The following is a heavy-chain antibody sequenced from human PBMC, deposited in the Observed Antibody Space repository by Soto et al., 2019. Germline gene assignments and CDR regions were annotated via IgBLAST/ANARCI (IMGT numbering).Heavy chain of an antibody. J-gene: IGHJ4*02. CDR3: ARGGSYHELVSDH. CDR1: GGSISSGVYY. V-gene: IGHV4-31*03. D-gene: IGHD3-16*02. Sequence: QVQLQESGPGLVKPSQTLSLTCTVSGGSISSGVYYWNWIRQYPGKGLEWIGYIHYSGSTYYNPSLKCRVTISVDTSKNQFSLKLSSVTAADTAVYYCARGGSYHELVSDHWGQGTLVTVSS. CDR2: IHYSGST.